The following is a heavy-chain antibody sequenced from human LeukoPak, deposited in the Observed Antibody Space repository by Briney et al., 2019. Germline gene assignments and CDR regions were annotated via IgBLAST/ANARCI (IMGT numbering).Heavy chain of an antibody. CDR1: GGSISSSNW. CDR2: IKSKTDGGTT. J-gene: IGHJ4*02. Sequence: GTLSLTCAVSGGSISSSNWWSWVRQPPGKGLEWVGRIKSKTDGGTTDYAAPVKGRFTISRDDSKNTLYLQMNSLKTEDTAVYYCTTESDTASFDYWGQGTLVTVSS. D-gene: IGHD5-18*01. V-gene: IGHV3-15*07. CDR3: TTESDTASFDY.